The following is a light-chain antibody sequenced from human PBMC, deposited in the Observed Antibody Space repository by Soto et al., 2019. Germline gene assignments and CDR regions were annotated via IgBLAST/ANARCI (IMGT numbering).Light chain of an antibody. J-gene: IGKJ1*01. CDR1: QSVTSN. V-gene: IGKV3-15*01. Sequence: EVVMTQSPATLSVSPGESATLSCTPSQSVTSNLAWYEQKPGQAPRLLIYGASTRATGIPARFSGSGSGTELTLTIRSLQSEDFAVYYCQQYNNWPRTFGQGTTVDIK. CDR3: QQYNNWPRT. CDR2: GAS.